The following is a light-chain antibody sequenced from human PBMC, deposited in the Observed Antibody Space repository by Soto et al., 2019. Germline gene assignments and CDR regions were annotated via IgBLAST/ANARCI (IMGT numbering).Light chain of an antibody. CDR2: GAS. V-gene: IGKV3-15*01. J-gene: IGKJ1*01. CDR3: QQCSNGTRT. Sequence: DIVMRKSPPTFSGSRGIRATLYSRASRSVSSNLAWYQQRPGQAPRLLIYGASTRATDIPPRFSGSGSGTEGIFTISCLQQEDCAVEDCQQCSNGTRTFVQGTKVDIK. CDR1: RSVSSN.